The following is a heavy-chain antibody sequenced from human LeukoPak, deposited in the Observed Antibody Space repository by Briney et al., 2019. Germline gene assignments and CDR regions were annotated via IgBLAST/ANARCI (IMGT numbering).Heavy chain of an antibody. D-gene: IGHD5-24*01. Sequence: PGGSLRHSCPATGFTFSSYGMHWVRQAPGKGLEWVAVISYDGSSKYYADSVKGRFTISRDNSKNTLYLQMNSLRAEDTAVYYRAKDGGYNLPTASGMDVWGQGTTVTVSS. J-gene: IGHJ6*02. CDR1: GFTFSSYG. CDR3: AKDGGYNLPTASGMDV. V-gene: IGHV3-30*18. CDR2: ISYDGSSK.